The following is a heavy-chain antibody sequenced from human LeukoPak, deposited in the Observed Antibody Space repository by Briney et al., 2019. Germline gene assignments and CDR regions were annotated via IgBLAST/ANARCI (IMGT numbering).Heavy chain of an antibody. J-gene: IGHJ5*02. Sequence: SETLSLTCTVSGGSISSYYWSWIRQPPRKGLEWMGYIYYSGSTNYNPSLKSRATISVDTSKNQFSLKLSSVTAADTAVYYCARGRTYYYDSSGALWFDPWGQGTLVTVSS. CDR2: IYYSGST. CDR1: GGSISSYY. V-gene: IGHV4-59*01. CDR3: ARGRTYYYDSSGALWFDP. D-gene: IGHD3-22*01.